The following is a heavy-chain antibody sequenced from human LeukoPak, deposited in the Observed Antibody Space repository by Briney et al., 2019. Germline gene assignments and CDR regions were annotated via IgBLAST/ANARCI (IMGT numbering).Heavy chain of an antibody. CDR3: TRGIVVVPAAIDNWFDP. Sequence: GGSLRLSCAASGFTFSSYGMHWVRQAPGKGLEWVAVIWYDGSNKYYADSVKGRFTISRDNSKNTLYLQMNSLRAEDTAVYYCTRGIVVVPAAIDNWFDPWGQGTLVTVSS. CDR1: GFTFSSYG. CDR2: IWYDGSNK. D-gene: IGHD2-2*01. V-gene: IGHV3-33*01. J-gene: IGHJ5*02.